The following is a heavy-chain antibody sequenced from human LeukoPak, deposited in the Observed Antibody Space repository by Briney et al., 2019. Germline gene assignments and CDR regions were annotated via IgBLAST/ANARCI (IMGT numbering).Heavy chain of an antibody. D-gene: IGHD3-22*01. CDR1: GFTFSNYW. V-gene: IGHV3-7*01. CDR3: ARGGSSGYYSQSKFDY. Sequence: GGSLRLSCGASGFTFSNYWMTWVRQAPGKGLEWVAHIRQDGGEKYYVDSVKGRFTISRDNAKNSLYLQMSSLRAEDTAVYYCARGGSSGYYSQSKFDYWGQGTLVTVSS. J-gene: IGHJ4*02. CDR2: IRQDGGEK.